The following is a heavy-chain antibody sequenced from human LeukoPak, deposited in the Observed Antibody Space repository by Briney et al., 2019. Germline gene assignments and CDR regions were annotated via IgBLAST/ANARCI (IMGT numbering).Heavy chain of an antibody. CDR2: IHAGGTT. Sequence: PGGPLRLSCAVSGFTVSSNYMNWVRQAPGKGLEWVSVIHAGGTTFYADSVKGRFTISRDNSKNTLYLQMNSLRADDTAVYYCAREVRGDYFDFWGQGTLVTVSS. CDR1: GFTVSSNY. V-gene: IGHV3-53*01. CDR3: AREVRGDYFDF. D-gene: IGHD3-16*01. J-gene: IGHJ4*02.